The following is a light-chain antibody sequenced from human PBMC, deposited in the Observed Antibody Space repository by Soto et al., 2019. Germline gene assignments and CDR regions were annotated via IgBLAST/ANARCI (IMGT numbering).Light chain of an antibody. J-gene: IGLJ2*01. CDR3: SLYTSRSLLV. CDR1: SSDVGGYNY. Sequence: QSALTQPASVSGSPGQSITISCTGTSSDVGGYNYVSWYQQHPGKAPKLMIYDVSNRPSGVSNRFSGSKSGNTASLTISGLPGEDGADYYCSLYTSRSLLVFGGGAQLNGL. CDR2: DVS. V-gene: IGLV2-14*01.